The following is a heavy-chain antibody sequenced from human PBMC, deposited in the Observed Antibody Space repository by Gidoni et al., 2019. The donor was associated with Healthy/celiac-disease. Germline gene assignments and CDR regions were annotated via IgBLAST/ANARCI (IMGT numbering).Heavy chain of an antibody. CDR1: GYTFPGYY. CDR3: ARAIVVVTAIPGYFDY. CDR2: INPNSGGT. V-gene: IGHV1-2*02. J-gene: IGHJ4*02. Sequence: QVQLVQSGAEVKKPGASVKVSCKASGYTFPGYYMHWVRQAPGQGLEWMGWINPNSGGTNYAQKFQGRVTMTRDTSISTAYMELSRLRSDDTAVYYCARAIVVVTAIPGYFDYWGQGTLVTVSS. D-gene: IGHD2-21*02.